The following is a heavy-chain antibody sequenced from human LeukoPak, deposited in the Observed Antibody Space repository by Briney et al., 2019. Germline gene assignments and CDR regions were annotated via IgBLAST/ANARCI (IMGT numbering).Heavy chain of an antibody. J-gene: IGHJ6*03. CDR1: GSPLGPSG. D-gene: IGHD6-6*01. V-gene: IGHV3-74*01. Sequence: GGSLRLSCAPSGSPLGPSGRHGAPKAPGKGLVGASGFYGVGSTTTYADSVKGRFTISRDNAKNTLYLQMNSLRAEDTALYYCVRGPMAARPRPLQDYSYMDVWGKGTTVTVSS. CDR2: FYGVGSTT. CDR3: VRGPMAARPRPLQDYSYMDV.